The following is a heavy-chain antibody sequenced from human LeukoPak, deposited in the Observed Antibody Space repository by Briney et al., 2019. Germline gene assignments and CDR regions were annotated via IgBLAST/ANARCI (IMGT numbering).Heavy chain of an antibody. CDR1: GGSISSYY. V-gene: IGHV4-59*01. D-gene: IGHD5-24*01. CDR2: IYYGGST. CDR3: ARGLLDGYTHPAAFDI. J-gene: IGHJ3*02. Sequence: TSETLSLTCTVSGGSISSYYWSWIRQPPGKGLEWIGYIYYGGSTNYNPSLKSRVTISVDTSKNQFSLKLSSVTAADTAVYYCARGLLDGYTHPAAFDIWGQGTMVTVSS.